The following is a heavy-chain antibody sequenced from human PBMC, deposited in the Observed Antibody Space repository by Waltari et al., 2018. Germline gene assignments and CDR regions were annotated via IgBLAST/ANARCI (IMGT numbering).Heavy chain of an antibody. CDR3: VRGEPGDAFDI. CDR2: ISASGNTR. Sequence: QVQLVESGGVLVKPGGSLRLSCAASGFAFSDYYMTWISQAPGKGLEWVSYISASGNTRDYADSVKGRFTISRDNAKSSMFLQMNSLRADDTAVYFCVRGEPGDAFDIWGQGTVVSVSS. J-gene: IGHJ3*02. V-gene: IGHV3-11*04. CDR1: GFAFSDYY. D-gene: IGHD1-1*01.